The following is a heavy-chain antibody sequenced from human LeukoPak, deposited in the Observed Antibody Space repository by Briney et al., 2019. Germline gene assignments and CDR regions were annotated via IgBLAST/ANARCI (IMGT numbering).Heavy chain of an antibody. Sequence: PSGTLSLTCAVSGGSISSVNYYWGWIRQPPGKGLEWIGSIYYSGTTYYNPSLKSRVTISVDTSKKQYSLKVNSVTAADTAMYYCARAKRQWLVGATIRGDNPPYYFDYWGQGTLVTVSS. J-gene: IGHJ4*02. CDR1: GGSISSVNYY. CDR3: ARAKRQWLVGATIRGDNPPYYFDY. D-gene: IGHD6-19*01. V-gene: IGHV4-39*07. CDR2: IYYSGTT.